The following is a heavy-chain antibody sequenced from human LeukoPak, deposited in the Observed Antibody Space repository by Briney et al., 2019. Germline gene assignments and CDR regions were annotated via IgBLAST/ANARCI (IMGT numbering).Heavy chain of an antibody. CDR3: ARDWCSSASYSHYYGIDV. CDR1: GASMSSYY. Sequence: PSETLSLTCTVSGASMSSYYWTWIRQPPGKGLEWIWYIYYNGSTYYKPSLKSRVTISVDTPKKQVSLKLTSVTAADTAVYYCARDWCSSASYSHYYGIDVWGQGTTVTVSS. J-gene: IGHJ6*02. V-gene: IGHV4-59*01. D-gene: IGHD2-2*01. CDR2: IYYNGST.